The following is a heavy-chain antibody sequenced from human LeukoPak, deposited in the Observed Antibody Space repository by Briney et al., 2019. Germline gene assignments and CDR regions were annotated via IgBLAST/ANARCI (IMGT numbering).Heavy chain of an antibody. CDR1: GFTVSSNY. V-gene: IGHV3-66*01. D-gene: IGHD5-18*01. J-gene: IGHJ4*02. CDR3: ARFSGYGGFGH. CDR2: IYSGGNT. Sequence: GGSLRLSCVVSGFTVSSNYMSWVRQAPGKGLEWVSVIYSGGNTHYADSVKGRFTISRDNSKNTLYLQMNSLRVEDTAMYYCARFSGYGGFGHWGQGTLVTVSS.